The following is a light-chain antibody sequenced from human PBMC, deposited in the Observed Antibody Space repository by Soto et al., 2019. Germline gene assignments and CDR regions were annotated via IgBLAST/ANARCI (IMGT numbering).Light chain of an antibody. Sequence: QSALTQPPSASGSPGQSLTISCTGTSSDVGFYNFVSWYQQRPGKAPKLVIYEVTKRPSGAPDRFSGSKSGSTASLTVSGLQADDEADYYCASYAGTRLFVFGSGTKVTVL. CDR2: EVT. CDR3: ASYAGTRLFV. V-gene: IGLV2-8*01. CDR1: SSDVGFYNF. J-gene: IGLJ1*01.